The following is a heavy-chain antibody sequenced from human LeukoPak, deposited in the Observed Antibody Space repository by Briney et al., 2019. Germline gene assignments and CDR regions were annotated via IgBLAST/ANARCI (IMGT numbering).Heavy chain of an antibody. CDR3: PRAFQDPRGYGGYDTEGYYFDS. V-gene: IGHV6-1*01. CDR2: TYYRSKWYN. Sequence: SQTLSLTCAISGDSVSSNSAASNWIRQSPSGGLEWLVMTYYRSKWYNDYAVSVKSRITINTDTSKNQFSLQLNSVTPETTAGYYVPRAFQDPRGYGGYDTEGYYFDSWGRETLVTVSS. J-gene: IGHJ4*02. CDR1: GDSVSSNSAA. D-gene: IGHD5-12*01.